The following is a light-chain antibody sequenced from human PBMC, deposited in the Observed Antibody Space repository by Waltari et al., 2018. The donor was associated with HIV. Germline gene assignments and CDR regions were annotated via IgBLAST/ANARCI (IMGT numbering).Light chain of an antibody. CDR2: EVT. Sequence: QSALTQPASVSGSPGQSITFSCTGTSSDIGSYNLVPWYQQHPGKAPRLMIYEVTKRPSGVSYRLSGSKSGNTASRTISGLQAEDEADYYCCSFAGSTSWVFGGGTKLTVL. CDR3: CSFAGSTSWV. V-gene: IGLV2-23*02. J-gene: IGLJ3*02. CDR1: SSDIGSYNL.